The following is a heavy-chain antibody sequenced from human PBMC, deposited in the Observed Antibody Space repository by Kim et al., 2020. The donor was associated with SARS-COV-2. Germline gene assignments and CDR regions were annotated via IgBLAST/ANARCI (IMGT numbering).Heavy chain of an antibody. CDR3: AKGGTTDDYYYYYMDV. J-gene: IGHJ6*03. CDR1: GFTFDDYA. V-gene: IGHV3-9*01. D-gene: IGHD1-7*01. CDR2: ISWNSGSI. Sequence: GGSLRLSCAASGFTFDDYAMHWVRQAPGKGLEWVSGISWNSGSIGYADSVKGRFTISRDNAKNSLYLQMNSLRAEDTALYYCAKGGTTDDYYYYYMDVWG.